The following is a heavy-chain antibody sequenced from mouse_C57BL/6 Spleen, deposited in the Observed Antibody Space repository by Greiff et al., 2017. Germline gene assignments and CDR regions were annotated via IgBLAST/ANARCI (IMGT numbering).Heavy chain of an antibody. CDR3: ARKEIYYYGSYYFDY. V-gene: IGHV1-50*01. Sequence: QVQLQQPGAELVKPGASVKLSCKASGYTFTCYGMQWVKQRPGQGLEWIGEIDPSDSYTNYNQKFKGKATLTVDTSSSTAYMQLSSLTSEDSAVYYCARKEIYYYGSYYFDYWGQGTTLTVSS. D-gene: IGHD1-1*01. J-gene: IGHJ2*01. CDR1: GYTFTCYG. CDR2: IDPSDSYT.